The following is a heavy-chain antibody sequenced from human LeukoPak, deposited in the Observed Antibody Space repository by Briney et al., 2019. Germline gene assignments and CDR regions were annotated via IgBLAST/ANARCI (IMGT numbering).Heavy chain of an antibody. D-gene: IGHD2-2*01. J-gene: IGHJ5*02. V-gene: IGHV1-2*02. CDR1: GYTFTGYY. CDR3: ARAYCSSTSCRNWFDP. CDR2: INPNSGGT. Sequence: ASVKVSCKASGYTFTGYYMHWVRQAPGQGLEWMGWINPNSGGTNYAQKFQGRVTMTRGTSISTAYMELSRLRSDDTAVYYCARAYCSSTSCRNWFDPWGQGTLVTVSS.